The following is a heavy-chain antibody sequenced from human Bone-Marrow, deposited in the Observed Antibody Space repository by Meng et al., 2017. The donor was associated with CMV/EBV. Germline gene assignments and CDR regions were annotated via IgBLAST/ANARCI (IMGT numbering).Heavy chain of an antibody. V-gene: IGHV5-51*01. CDR2: IYPGDSDT. Sequence: QDSCKGSGYSFTSYWIGWVRQMPGKGLEWMGIIYPGDSDTRDSPSFQGQVTISADKSISTAYPQWSSLKASDTAMYYCARLSHYWSMGFWGQGTLVTVSS. D-gene: IGHD2-8*02. CDR3: ARLSHYWSMGF. CDR1: GYSFTSYW. J-gene: IGHJ4*02.